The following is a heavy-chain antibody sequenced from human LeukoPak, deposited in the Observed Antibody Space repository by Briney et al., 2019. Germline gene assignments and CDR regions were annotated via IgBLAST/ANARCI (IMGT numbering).Heavy chain of an antibody. J-gene: IGHJ6*03. Sequence: GASVKVSCKASGYTFTSYGISWVRQAPGQGLEWMGWISAYNGNTNYAQKLQGRVTMTTDTSTSTAYMELRSLRSDDTAVYYCARSIAARSPSAPYYYYMDVWGKGTTVTVSS. V-gene: IGHV1-18*01. CDR1: GYTFTSYG. D-gene: IGHD6-6*01. CDR3: ARSIAARSPSAPYYYYMDV. CDR2: ISAYNGNT.